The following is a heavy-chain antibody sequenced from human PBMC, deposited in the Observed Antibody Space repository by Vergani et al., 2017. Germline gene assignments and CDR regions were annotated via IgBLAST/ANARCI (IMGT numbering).Heavy chain of an antibody. Sequence: QVQLQESGPGLVKPSQTLSLTCTVSGGSISSGSYYWSWIRQPAGKGLEWIGRIYTSGSPNYNPSLKSRVTITVDKSKNQFSLKLSSVTAADTAVYYCARVPITMVRGEIDYWGQGTLVTVSS. CDR3: ARVPITMVRGEIDY. CDR1: GGSISSGSYY. CDR2: IYTSGSP. J-gene: IGHJ4*02. D-gene: IGHD3-10*01. V-gene: IGHV4-61*02.